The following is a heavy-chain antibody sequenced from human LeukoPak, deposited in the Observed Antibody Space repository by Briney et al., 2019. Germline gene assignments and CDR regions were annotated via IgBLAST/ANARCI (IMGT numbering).Heavy chain of an antibody. Sequence: PSQTLSLTCTVSGGSISSGGYYWSWIRQHPGKGLEWIGYIYYSGSTYYNPSLKSRATISVDTSKNQFSLKLSSVTAADTAVYYCARADYGLEYFDYWGQGTLVTVSS. D-gene: IGHD4/OR15-4a*01. CDR3: ARADYGLEYFDY. CDR1: GGSISSGGYY. J-gene: IGHJ4*02. CDR2: IYYSGST. V-gene: IGHV4-31*03.